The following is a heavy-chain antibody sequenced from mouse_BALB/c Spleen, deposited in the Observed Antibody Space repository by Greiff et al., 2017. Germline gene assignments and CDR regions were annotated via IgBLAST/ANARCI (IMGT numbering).Heavy chain of an antibody. D-gene: IGHD1-1*01. CDR3: AREGGSSSYFDV. CDR1: GFSLTSYG. V-gene: IGHV2-9*02. Sequence: VQLQQSGPGLVAPSQSLSITCTASGFSLTSYGVHWVRQPPGKGLEWLGVIWAGGSTNYNTALMSRLSTSTANSKSQVFFKMSSLPTDDTAMYYCAREGGSSSYFDVWGAGTTVTVSS. CDR2: IWAGGST. J-gene: IGHJ1*01.